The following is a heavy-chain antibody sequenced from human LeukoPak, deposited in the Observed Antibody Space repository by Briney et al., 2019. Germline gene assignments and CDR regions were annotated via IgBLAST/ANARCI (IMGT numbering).Heavy chain of an antibody. V-gene: IGHV3-30*02. CDR1: GFTFSSYG. CDR2: IRYDGSNK. J-gene: IGHJ4*02. Sequence: PGGSLRLSCAASGFTFSSYGMHWVRQAPGKGLEWVAFIRYDGSNKYYADSVKGRFTISRDNSKNTLYLQMNSLRAEDTAVYYCAKDRLGSLLRDSSGYYLDYWGQGTLVTVSS. D-gene: IGHD3-22*01. CDR3: AKDRLGSLLRDSSGYYLDY.